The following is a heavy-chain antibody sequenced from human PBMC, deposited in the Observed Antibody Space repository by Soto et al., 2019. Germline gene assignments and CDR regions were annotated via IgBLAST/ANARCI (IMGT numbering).Heavy chain of an antibody. CDR1: GFTFATYA. V-gene: IGHV3-23*01. J-gene: IGHJ6*02. CDR2: ISGSGGST. CDR3: ATKRDASYSYYGMDV. Sequence: GSLRLSCAGSGFTFATYAMTWVRQAPGKGLEWVSAISGSGGSTYYADSVKGRFTISRDNSKNTLFLQMNSLRAEDTAVYYCATKRDASYSYYGMDVWGQGTTVTVSS. D-gene: IGHD2-2*01.